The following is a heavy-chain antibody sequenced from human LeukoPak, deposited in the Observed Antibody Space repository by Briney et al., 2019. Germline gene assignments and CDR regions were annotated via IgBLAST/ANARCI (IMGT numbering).Heavy chain of an antibody. V-gene: IGHV3-74*01. J-gene: IGHJ4*02. CDR3: ARDPNYDILTGYREGIDY. CDR1: GFTFSSYW. Sequence: PGGSLRLSCAASGFTFSSYWMHWVRQAPGKGLVWVSRINSDGSSTSYADSVKGRFTISRDNAKNTLYLQMNSLRAEDTAVYYCARDPNYDILTGYREGIDYWGQGTLVTVSS. D-gene: IGHD3-9*01. CDR2: INSDGSST.